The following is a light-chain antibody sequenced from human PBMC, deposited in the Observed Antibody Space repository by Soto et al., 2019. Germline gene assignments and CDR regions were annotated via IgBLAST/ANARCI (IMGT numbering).Light chain of an antibody. CDR2: DAS. Sequence: EIVFTQSQATLSLSPGERPTLSSRPSQRISNSLAWYQQKPGQVPSLLIYDASTRATGIPARFSGSGSGTDFIITISSLEPEDFAVYYCQQRSNWPPLTFGGGTKVEIK. CDR1: QRISNS. CDR3: QQRSNWPPLT. V-gene: IGKV3-11*01. J-gene: IGKJ4*01.